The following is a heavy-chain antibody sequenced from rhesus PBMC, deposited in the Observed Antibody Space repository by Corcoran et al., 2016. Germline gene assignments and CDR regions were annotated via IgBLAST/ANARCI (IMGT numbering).Heavy chain of an antibody. Sequence: EVQLVETGGGLVQPGGSLKLSCAASGFTFSSYGMRWVRQAPGKGLEWVSAINSGGCSTYYAYSVKGPFTISRDNSKNTLSLQMNSLRAEDTAVYYCAKGDFWTGYDTGKGPYFDYWGQGVLVTVSS. J-gene: IGHJ4*01. V-gene: IGHV3S5*01. CDR2: INSGGCST. D-gene: IGHD3-3*01. CDR1: GFTFSSYG. CDR3: AKGDFWTGYDTGKGPYFDY.